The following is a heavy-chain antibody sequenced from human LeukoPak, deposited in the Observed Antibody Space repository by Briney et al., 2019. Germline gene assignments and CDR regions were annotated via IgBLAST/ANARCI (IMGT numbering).Heavy chain of an antibody. D-gene: IGHD6-13*01. J-gene: IGHJ2*01. CDR2: IIPIFGTA. CDR1: GGTFISYA. V-gene: IGHV1-69*05. CDR3: ARDVIAAAGSNYWYFDL. Sequence: VASVKVSCKVSGGTFISYAISWVRQAPGQGLEGMGGIIPIFGTANYAQKFQGRVTITTDESTSTAYMELSSLRSEDTAVYYCARDVIAAAGSNYWYFDLWGRGTLVTVSS.